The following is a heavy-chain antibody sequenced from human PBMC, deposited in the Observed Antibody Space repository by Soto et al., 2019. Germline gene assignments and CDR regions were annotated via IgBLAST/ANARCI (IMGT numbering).Heavy chain of an antibody. D-gene: IGHD2-8*01. CDR1: GFTFSSYW. CDR3: ARDREYCTNGVCYYSFDI. CDR2: IKQDGSEK. V-gene: IGHV3-7*03. J-gene: IGHJ3*02. Sequence: GGSLRLSCAASGFTFSSYWMSWVRQAPGKGLEWVANIKQDGSEKYYVDSVKGRFTISRDNAKNSLYLQMNSLRAEDTAVYYCARDREYCTNGVCYYSFDIWGQGTMVTVSS.